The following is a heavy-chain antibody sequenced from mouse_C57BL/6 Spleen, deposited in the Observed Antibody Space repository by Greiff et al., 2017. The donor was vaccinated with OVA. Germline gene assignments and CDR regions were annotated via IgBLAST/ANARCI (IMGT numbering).Heavy chain of an antibody. Sequence: EVQLVESGGGLVKPGGSLKLSCAASGFTFSSYTMSWVRQTPEKRLEWVATISGGGGNTYYPDSVKGRFTISRDNAKNTLYLQMSSLRSEDTALYYCARHYGNSYGYFDVWGTGTTVTVSS. J-gene: IGHJ1*03. CDR1: GFTFSSYT. D-gene: IGHD2-1*01. V-gene: IGHV5-9*01. CDR2: ISGGGGNT. CDR3: ARHYGNSYGYFDV.